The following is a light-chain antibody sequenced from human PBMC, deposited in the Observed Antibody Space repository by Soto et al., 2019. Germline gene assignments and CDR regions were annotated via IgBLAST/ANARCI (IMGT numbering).Light chain of an antibody. J-gene: IGLJ2*01. CDR3: ETWDTGLSAGV. CDR1: SSNIGNNY. CDR2: NNN. Sequence: QSVLTQPPSVSAAPGQEVTISCSGSSSNIGNNYVSWYQHLPGTAPKLLIYNNNKRPSGIPDRFSGSKSGTSATLDITGLQTGDEAEYYCETWDTGLSAGVFGGGTKLTVL. V-gene: IGLV1-51*01.